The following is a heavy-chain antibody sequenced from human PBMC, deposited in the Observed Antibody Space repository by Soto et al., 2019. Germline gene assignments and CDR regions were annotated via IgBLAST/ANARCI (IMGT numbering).Heavy chain of an antibody. D-gene: IGHD3-10*01. V-gene: IGHV1-8*01. J-gene: IGHJ5*02. CDR3: ASAHYYGSGSYPWWFDP. CDR2: MNPNSGNT. Sequence: APVKVSCKASGYTFTSYDINWVRQATGQGLEWMGWMNPNSGNTGYAQKFQGRVTMTRNTSISTAYMELSSLRSEDTAVYYCASAHYYGSGSYPWWFDPWGQGTLVTVSS. CDR1: GYTFTSYD.